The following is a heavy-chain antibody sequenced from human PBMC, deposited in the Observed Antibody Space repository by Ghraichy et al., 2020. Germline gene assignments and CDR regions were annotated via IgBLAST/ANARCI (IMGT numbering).Heavy chain of an antibody. D-gene: IGHD4-17*01. CDR1: GYTFASYG. J-gene: IGHJ6*03. Sequence: ASVKVSCKASGYTFASYGISWVRQAPGQGLEWMGWISVYNGDTNYAQKLQGRVTMTTDTSTSTAYMELGSLRSDDTAVYYCARVSRYWVTTSYYYYMDVWGKGTTVTVSS. CDR2: ISVYNGDT. CDR3: ARVSRYWVTTSYYYYMDV. V-gene: IGHV1-18*01.